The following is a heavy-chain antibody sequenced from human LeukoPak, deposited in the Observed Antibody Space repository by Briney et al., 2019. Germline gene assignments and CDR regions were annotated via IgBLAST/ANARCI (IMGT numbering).Heavy chain of an antibody. CDR2: ISSSGSTI. CDR1: GFTFIRYG. J-gene: IGHJ6*04. D-gene: IGHD3-10*02. Sequence: GGSLRLSCSASGFTFIRYGMNWVRQAPGKGLEWVSYISSSGSTIYYADSVKGRFTISRDNAKNSPYLQMNSLRAEDTAVYYCAELGITMVGGVWGKGTTVTISS. CDR3: AELGITMVGGV. V-gene: IGHV3-48*03.